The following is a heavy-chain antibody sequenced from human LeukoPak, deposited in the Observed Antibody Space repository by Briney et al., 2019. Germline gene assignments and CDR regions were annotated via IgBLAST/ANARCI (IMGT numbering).Heavy chain of an antibody. CDR3: ARVKSAVAGNYFDY. V-gene: IGHV1-2*02. Sequence: ASVKVSCKASGGTFSSYAISWVRQAPGQGLEWMGWINPNSGGTNYAQKFQGRVTMTRDTSISTAYMELSRLRSDDTAVYYCARVKSAVAGNYFDYWGQGTLVTVSS. CDR2: INPNSGGT. D-gene: IGHD6-19*01. CDR1: GGTFSSYA. J-gene: IGHJ4*02.